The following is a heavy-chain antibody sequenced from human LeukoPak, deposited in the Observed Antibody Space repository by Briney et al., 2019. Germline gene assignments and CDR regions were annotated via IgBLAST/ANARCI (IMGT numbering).Heavy chain of an antibody. Sequence: GGSLRLSCAASGFTFDDYGMSWVRQAPGKGLEWVSGINWNGGSTGYADSVKGRFTISRDNAKNSLYLQMNSLRAEDTALYYCARDNVEYCSGGSCYSDYYYYYMDVWGKGTTVTVSS. V-gene: IGHV3-20*04. D-gene: IGHD2-15*01. J-gene: IGHJ6*03. CDR1: GFTFDDYG. CDR3: ARDNVEYCSGGSCYSDYYYYYMDV. CDR2: INWNGGST.